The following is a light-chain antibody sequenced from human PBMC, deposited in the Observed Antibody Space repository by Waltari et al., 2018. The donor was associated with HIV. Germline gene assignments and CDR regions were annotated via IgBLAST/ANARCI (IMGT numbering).Light chain of an antibody. V-gene: IGLV2-11*01. Sequence: QSALTQPASVSGSPGQSITISCTGTSSDVGGYNYVSWYQQHPGKAPKLMIDDVNKRPSGVPDRFSGSKSGDTASLTISGLQADDEADYYCCSYAGDYTWVFGGGTKLTVL. CDR2: DVN. CDR1: SSDVGGYNY. J-gene: IGLJ3*02. CDR3: CSYAGDYTWV.